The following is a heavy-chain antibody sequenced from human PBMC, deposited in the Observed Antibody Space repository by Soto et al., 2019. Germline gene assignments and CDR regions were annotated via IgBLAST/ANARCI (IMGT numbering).Heavy chain of an antibody. V-gene: IGHV4-39*01. Sequence: SKTLSLTCTGSGGPISPSSYLGGWLRQPPGKGLEWIGSIYYSGSTYYNPSLKSRVTISVDTSKNQFSLKLSSVTAADTAVYYCARQQGSSSAIYYYYGMDVWGQGTTVTVS. CDR1: GGPISPSSYL. CDR3: ARQQGSSSAIYYYYGMDV. J-gene: IGHJ6*02. CDR2: IYYSGST. D-gene: IGHD6-13*01.